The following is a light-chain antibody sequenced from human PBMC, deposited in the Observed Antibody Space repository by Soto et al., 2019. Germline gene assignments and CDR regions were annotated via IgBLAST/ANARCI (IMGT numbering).Light chain of an antibody. V-gene: IGLV1-40*01. CDR1: SSNIGAGYN. CDR2: VNS. Sequence: QSVLTQPPSVSGAPGQRVTISCTGSSSNIGAGYNVHWYQQLPGTAPQLLIYVNSNRPSGVPHRFSGSNSGTSASLAITGLQAEDESDYYRQSYDSSLSGVVFGGGTELAVL. CDR3: QSYDSSLSGVV. J-gene: IGLJ2*01.